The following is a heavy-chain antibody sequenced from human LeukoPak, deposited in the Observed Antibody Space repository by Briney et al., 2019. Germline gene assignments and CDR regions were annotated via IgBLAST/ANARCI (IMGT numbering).Heavy chain of an antibody. V-gene: IGHV1-24*01. J-gene: IGHJ4*02. CDR2: FDPEDGET. Sequence: ASVKVSCKVSGYTLTELSMHWVRQAPGKGLEWMGGFDPEDGETIYAQKFQGRVTMTEDTSTDTAYMELSSLRSEDTAVYYCETGSAGRPNFDYWGQGTLVTVSS. CDR1: GYTLTELS. CDR3: ETGSAGRPNFDY. D-gene: IGHD6-19*01.